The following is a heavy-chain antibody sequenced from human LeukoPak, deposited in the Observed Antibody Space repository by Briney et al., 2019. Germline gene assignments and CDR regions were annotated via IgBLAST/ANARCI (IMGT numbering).Heavy chain of an antibody. J-gene: IGHJ4*02. CDR2: TYYNSKWYT. CDR1: GDSVSTASNA. Sequence: SQTLSLTCAISGDSVSTASNAWYWIRQSPSRGLEWLGRTYYNSKWYTDYAVSVSGRTTINPDTSRNQFSLQLSSVTPEDTAVYYCARSGRYTFDYWGQGILVTVSS. CDR3: ARSGRYTFDY. D-gene: IGHD1-26*01. V-gene: IGHV6-1*01.